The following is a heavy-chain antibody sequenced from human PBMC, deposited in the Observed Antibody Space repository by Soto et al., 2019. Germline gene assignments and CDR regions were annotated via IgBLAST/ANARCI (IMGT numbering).Heavy chain of an antibody. Sequence: ASVKVSCKASGYTFTVYYMHWVLQAPGQGLEWMGWINPNSGGTNYAQKFQGWVTMTRDTSISTAYMELSRLRSDDTAVYYCARELIVGCSGGSCYRDNAFDIWGQGTMVTVSS. CDR2: INPNSGGT. CDR3: ARELIVGCSGGSCYRDNAFDI. V-gene: IGHV1-2*04. J-gene: IGHJ3*02. CDR1: GYTFTVYY. D-gene: IGHD2-15*01.